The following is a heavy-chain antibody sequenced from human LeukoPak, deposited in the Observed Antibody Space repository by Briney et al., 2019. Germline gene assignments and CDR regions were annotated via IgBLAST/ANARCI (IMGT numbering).Heavy chain of an antibody. CDR3: ARGSGSYYYYYGMDV. V-gene: IGHV4-59*01. D-gene: IGHD1-26*01. J-gene: IGHJ6*02. Sequence: SETLSLTCTVSGGSISSYYWSWIRQPPGKGLEWIGYIYYSGSTNYNPSLKSRVTISVDTSKNQFSPKLSSVTAADTAVYYCARGSGSYYYYYGMDVWGQGTTVTVSS. CDR1: GGSISSYY. CDR2: IYYSGST.